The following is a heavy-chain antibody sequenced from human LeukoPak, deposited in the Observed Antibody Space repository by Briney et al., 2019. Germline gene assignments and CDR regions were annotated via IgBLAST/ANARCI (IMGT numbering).Heavy chain of an antibody. CDR2: IYYSGST. J-gene: IGHJ1*01. Sequence: SETLSLTCTVSGGSISSSSYYWSWIRQPPGTGLEWIGYIYYSGSTNYNPSLKSRVTISVDTSKNQFSLKLSSVTAADTAVYYCARGGGSSSWYDGLHYFQHWGQGTLVTVSS. CDR1: GGSISSSSYY. D-gene: IGHD6-13*01. V-gene: IGHV4-61*01. CDR3: ARGGGSSSWYDGLHYFQH.